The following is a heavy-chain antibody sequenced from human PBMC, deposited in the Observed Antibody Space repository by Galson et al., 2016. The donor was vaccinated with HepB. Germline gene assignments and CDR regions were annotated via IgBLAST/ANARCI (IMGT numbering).Heavy chain of an antibody. Sequence: TLSLTCTVSGASISSSAYYWSWIRQSAGKGLEWIGRIYKNGGTNYNPSLRSRVSISLDTSKNQFSLKLNSVTAADTAVYFCAREAVAYDPIFDYWGQGTLVTVSS. J-gene: IGHJ4*02. V-gene: IGHV4-61*02. D-gene: IGHD4-23*01. CDR2: IYKNGGT. CDR1: GASISSSAYY. CDR3: AREAVAYDPIFDY.